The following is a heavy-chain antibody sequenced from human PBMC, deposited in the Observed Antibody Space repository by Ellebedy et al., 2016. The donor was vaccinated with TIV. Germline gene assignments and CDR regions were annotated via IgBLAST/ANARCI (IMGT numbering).Heavy chain of an antibody. CDR3: AALGAVTPKAVDI. Sequence: PGGSLRLSCEVSGFSLSGYSWNCVRQAPGKGLEWVASFSSRSTFVEYSDSVKVRFTISRDNGKNSLYLQLTSLRVDDTAVYYCAALGAVTPKAVDIWGQGTLVTVSS. CDR1: GFSLSGYS. J-gene: IGHJ4*03. CDR2: FSSRSTFV. V-gene: IGHV3-21*01. D-gene: IGHD3-10*01.